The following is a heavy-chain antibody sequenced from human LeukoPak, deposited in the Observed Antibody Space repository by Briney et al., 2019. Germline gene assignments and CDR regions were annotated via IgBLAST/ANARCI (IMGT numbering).Heavy chain of an antibody. J-gene: IGHJ4*02. CDR3: AKDIVAGWELRGFDY. Sequence: GGSLRLSCAASGFTFSGYAMSWVRQAPGKGLEWVSAISGSGGSTYYADSVKGRFTISRDNSKNTLYLQMNSLRAEDTAVYYCAKDIVAGWELRGFDYWGQGTLVTVSS. D-gene: IGHD1-26*01. V-gene: IGHV3-23*01. CDR1: GFTFSGYA. CDR2: ISGSGGST.